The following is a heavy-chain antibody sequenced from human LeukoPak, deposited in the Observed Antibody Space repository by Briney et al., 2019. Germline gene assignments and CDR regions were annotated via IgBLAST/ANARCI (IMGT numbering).Heavy chain of an antibody. V-gene: IGHV6-1*01. D-gene: IGHD3-16*01. CDR2: TYYRSKWYN. J-gene: IGHJ4*02. CDR3: ARFDYGAPDY. Sequence: SQTLSLTCAISGDSVSSNSAAWNWIRHSPSRGLEWLGRTYYRSKWYNDYTVSVKSRITINPDTSKNQFSLHLQTVTPEDTAVYYCARFDYGAPDYWGQGTLVTVSS. CDR1: GDSVSSNSAA.